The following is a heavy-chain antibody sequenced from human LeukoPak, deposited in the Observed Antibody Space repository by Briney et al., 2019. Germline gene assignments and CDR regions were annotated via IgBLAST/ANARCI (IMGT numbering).Heavy chain of an antibody. CDR2: TYHSGST. J-gene: IGHJ3*02. D-gene: IGHD3-10*01. Sequence: SETLSLTCTVSGYSISSGYYWGWIRQPPGKGLEWIGSTYHSGSTYYNPSLKSRVTISVDTSKNQFSLKLSSVTAADTAVYYCARDDLRSGAFDIWGQGTMVTVSS. CDR3: ARDDLRSGAFDI. CDR1: GYSISSGYY. V-gene: IGHV4-38-2*02.